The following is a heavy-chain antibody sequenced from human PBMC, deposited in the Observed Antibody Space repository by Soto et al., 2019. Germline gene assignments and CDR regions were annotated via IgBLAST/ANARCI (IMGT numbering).Heavy chain of an antibody. CDR1: GGSISSGDYY. CDR2: IYYSGST. Sequence: QVQLQESGPGLVKPSQTLSLTCTVSGGSISSGDYYWSWIRQPPGKGLEWIGYIYYSGSTYYNPSLKSRVTISVDTSKNQFSLKLSSVTAADTAVYYCARVAVDIVLVPAAAYYYYGMDVWGQGTTVTVSS. V-gene: IGHV4-30-4*01. J-gene: IGHJ6*02. D-gene: IGHD2-2*03. CDR3: ARVAVDIVLVPAAAYYYYGMDV.